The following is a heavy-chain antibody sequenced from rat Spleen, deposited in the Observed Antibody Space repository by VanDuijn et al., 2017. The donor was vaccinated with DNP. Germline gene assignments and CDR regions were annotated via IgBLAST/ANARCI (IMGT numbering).Heavy chain of an antibody. V-gene: IGHV5-29*01. CDR2: ISYDGSST. CDR1: GFTFSNYD. CDR3: ASRPPPTRGPFDY. J-gene: IGHJ2*01. Sequence: EVQLVESGGGLVQPGRSMKLSCAASGFTFSNYDMAWVRQAPTKGLEWVATISYDGSSTYYRDSVKGRFTISRDNAKSTLYLQMDSLRSEDTATYYCASRPPPTRGPFDYWGQGVTVTVSS. D-gene: IGHD1-4*01.